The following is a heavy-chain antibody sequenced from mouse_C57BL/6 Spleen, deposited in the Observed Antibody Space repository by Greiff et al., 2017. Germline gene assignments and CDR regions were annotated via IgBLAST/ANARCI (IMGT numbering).Heavy chain of an antibody. J-gene: IGHJ3*01. CDR3: TRGITRVVEGAWFAY. Sequence: VQLQQSGAELVRPGASVTLSCKASGYTFTDYEMHWVKQTPVHGLEWIGAIDPETGGTAYNQKFKGKAILTADTSSSTAYMELRSLTSEDSAVYSGTRGITRVVEGAWFAYWGQGTLVTVSA. D-gene: IGHD1-1*01. CDR1: GYTFTDYE. V-gene: IGHV1-15*01. CDR2: IDPETGGT.